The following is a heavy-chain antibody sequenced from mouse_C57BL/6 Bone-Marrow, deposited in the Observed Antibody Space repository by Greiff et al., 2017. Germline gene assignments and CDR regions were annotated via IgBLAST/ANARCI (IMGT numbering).Heavy chain of an antibody. J-gene: IGHJ4*01. Sequence: QVHVKQSGAELARPGASVKLSCKASGYTFTSYGISWVKQRTGQGLEWIGEIYPRSGNTYYNEKFKGKATLTADKSSSTAYMELRSLTSEDSAVYFCARSRGLFYAMDYWGQGTSVTVSS. CDR1: GYTFTSYG. V-gene: IGHV1-81*01. D-gene: IGHD3-3*01. CDR2: IYPRSGNT. CDR3: ARSRGLFYAMDY.